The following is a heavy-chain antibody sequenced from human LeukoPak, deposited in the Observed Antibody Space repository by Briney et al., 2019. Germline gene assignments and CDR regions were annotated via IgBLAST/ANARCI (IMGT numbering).Heavy chain of an antibody. J-gene: IGHJ3*02. D-gene: IGHD3-16*01. CDR1: GFTFDTHS. V-gene: IGHV3-48*02. CDR3: ARRGSGGRAFDI. Sequence: GGSLRLSCAVSGFTFDTHSMNWVRQAPGKGLEWISYISIGGATINYADSVKGRFTISRDNSKNTLYLQMNSLRDDDTAVYYCARRGSGGRAFDIWGQGTMVTVSS. CDR2: ISIGGATI.